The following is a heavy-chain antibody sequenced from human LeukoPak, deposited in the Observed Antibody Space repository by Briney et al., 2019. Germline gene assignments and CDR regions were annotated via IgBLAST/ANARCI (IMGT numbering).Heavy chain of an antibody. CDR2: IYHSGST. Sequence: SETLSLTCAVSGGSISSSNWWSWVRQPPGKGLEWIGEIYHSGSTNYNPSLKSRVTISVDKSKNQFSLKLSSVTAADTAVYYCARAGLDPYYYDSSGYYFDYWGQGTLVTVSS. V-gene: IGHV4-4*02. CDR1: GGSISSSNW. CDR3: ARAGLDPYYYDSSGYYFDY. D-gene: IGHD3-22*01. J-gene: IGHJ4*02.